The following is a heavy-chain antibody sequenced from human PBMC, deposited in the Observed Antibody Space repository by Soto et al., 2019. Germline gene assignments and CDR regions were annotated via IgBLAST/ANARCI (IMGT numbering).Heavy chain of an antibody. J-gene: IGHJ6*02. CDR2: IIPIFGTA. CDR1: GGTFSSYA. Sequence: ASVKVSCKASGGTFSSYAISWVRQAPGQGLEWMGGIIPIFGTANYAQKFQGRVTITADESTSTAYMELSSLRSEDTAVYYCARDRAIAAAGKRIYYYYGMDVWGQGTRVTVSS. V-gene: IGHV1-69*13. CDR3: ARDRAIAAAGKRIYYYYGMDV. D-gene: IGHD6-13*01.